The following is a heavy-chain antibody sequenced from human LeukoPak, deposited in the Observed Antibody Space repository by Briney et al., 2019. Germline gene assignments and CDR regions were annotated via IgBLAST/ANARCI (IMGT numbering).Heavy chain of an antibody. CDR2: ISWDGGST. J-gene: IGHJ4*02. CDR1: GFTFDDYA. V-gene: IGHV3-43D*03. CDR3: AKDRADVGQWLAIDY. Sequence: GGSLRLSXAASGFTFDDYAMHWVRRAPGKGLEWVSLISWDGGSTYYADSVKGRFTISRDNSKNSLYLQMNSLRAEDTALYYCAKDRADVGQWLAIDYWGQGTLVTVSS. D-gene: IGHD6-19*01.